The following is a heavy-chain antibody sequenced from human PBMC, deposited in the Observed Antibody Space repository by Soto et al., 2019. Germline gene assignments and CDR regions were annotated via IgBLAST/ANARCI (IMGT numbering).Heavy chain of an antibody. V-gene: IGHV3-23*01. CDR1: GFTFSSYA. Sequence: PGGSLRLSCAASGFTFSSYAMSWVRQAPGKGLEWVSGISGSGGSTYYADSVKGRFTISRDNSKNTLYLQMNSLRAEDTAVYYCAKGTSGITIFGVLIHPFDYWGQGTLVTVSS. J-gene: IGHJ4*02. CDR3: AKGTSGITIFGVLIHPFDY. CDR2: ISGSGGST. D-gene: IGHD3-3*01.